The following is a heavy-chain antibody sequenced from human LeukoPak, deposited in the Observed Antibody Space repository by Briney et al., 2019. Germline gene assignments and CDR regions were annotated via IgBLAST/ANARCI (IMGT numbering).Heavy chain of an antibody. J-gene: IGHJ6*02. V-gene: IGHV1-69*05. CDR3: ARSGKQLVLGYYYYYGMDV. D-gene: IGHD6-6*01. Sequence: ASVKVSCKASGGTFISYDISWVRQAPGQGLEWMGGIIPIFGTANYAQKLQGRVTMTTDTSTSTAYMELRSLRSDDTAVYYCARSGKQLVLGYYYYYGMDVWGQGTTVTVSS. CDR2: IIPIFGTA. CDR1: GGTFISYD.